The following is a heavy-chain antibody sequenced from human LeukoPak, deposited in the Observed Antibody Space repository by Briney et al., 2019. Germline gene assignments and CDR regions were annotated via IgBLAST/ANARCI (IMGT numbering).Heavy chain of an antibody. CDR1: GFTFSSYA. V-gene: IGHV3-23*01. D-gene: IGHD3-22*01. CDR2: ISGSGGST. J-gene: IGHJ6*03. Sequence: GGSLRLSCAASGFTFSSYAMSWVRQAPGKGLEWVSAISGSGGSTYYADSVKGRFTISRDNSKNTLYLQMNSLRAEDTAVYYCAGYYDSSGYSMSGYYYYYMDVRGKGTTVTVSS. CDR3: AGYYDSSGYSMSGYYYYYMDV.